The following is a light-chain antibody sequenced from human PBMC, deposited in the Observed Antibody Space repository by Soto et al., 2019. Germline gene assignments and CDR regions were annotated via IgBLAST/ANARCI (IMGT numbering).Light chain of an antibody. V-gene: IGLV2-11*01. CDR2: DVN. CDR3: CSYAGSYPYVV. CDR1: RSDVGGYNY. J-gene: IGLJ2*01. Sequence: QSVLTQPRSVSGSPGQSVTISCTGTRSDVGGYNYVSWYQQYPGKAPKLMIYDVNKRPSGVPDRFSGSKSGNTASLTSSGLQAEDEADYYCCSYAGSYPYVVFGGGTKLTVL.